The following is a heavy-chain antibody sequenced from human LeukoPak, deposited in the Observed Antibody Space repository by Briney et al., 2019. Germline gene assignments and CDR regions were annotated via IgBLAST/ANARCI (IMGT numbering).Heavy chain of an antibody. Sequence: SETLSLTCTVSGYSISSGYYWGWIRQPPGKGLEWIGSIYHSGSTYYNPSLKSRVTISVDTSKNQFSLKLSSVTAADTAVYYCARKVPAAIGKYNWFDPWGQGILVTVSS. D-gene: IGHD2-2*02. CDR1: GYSISSGYY. J-gene: IGHJ5*02. V-gene: IGHV4-38-2*02. CDR3: ARKVPAAIGKYNWFDP. CDR2: IYHSGST.